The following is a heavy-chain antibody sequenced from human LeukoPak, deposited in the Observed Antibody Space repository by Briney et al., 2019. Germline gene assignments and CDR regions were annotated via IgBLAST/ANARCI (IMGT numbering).Heavy chain of an antibody. D-gene: IGHD1-26*01. J-gene: IGHJ4*02. CDR3: AANSGSYIPLGY. CDR1: GGSISSYY. Sequence: SETLSLTCTVSGGSISSYYWSWIRQPPGKGLEWIGYIYYSGSTNYNPSLKSRVTISVDTSKNQLSLKLSSVTAADTAVYYCAANSGSYIPLGYWGQGTLVTVSS. CDR2: IYYSGST. V-gene: IGHV4-59*12.